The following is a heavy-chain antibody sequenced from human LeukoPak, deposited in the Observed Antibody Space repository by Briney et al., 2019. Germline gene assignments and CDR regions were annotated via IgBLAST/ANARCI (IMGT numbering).Heavy chain of an antibody. J-gene: IGHJ5*02. CDR3: ARDSGTYQFDP. CDR1: GFTFSSYA. V-gene: IGHV3-23*01. CDR2: ISGSGGST. Sequence: GGSLRLSCAASGFTFSSYAMSWVRQAPGKGLEWVSAISGSGGSTYYADSVRGRFTISRDNSKSTLYLHMNSLRGEDTAVYFCARDSGTYQFDPWGQGTPVTVSS. D-gene: IGHD1-26*01.